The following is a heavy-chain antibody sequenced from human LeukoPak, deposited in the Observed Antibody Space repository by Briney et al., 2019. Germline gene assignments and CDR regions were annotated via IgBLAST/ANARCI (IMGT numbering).Heavy chain of an antibody. CDR1: RFTFSSYW. D-gene: IGHD3-16*01. V-gene: IGHV3-7*01. CDR3: ARERRSGIMITFGGVTYFDY. Sequence: GGSLRLSCAASRFTFSSYWMSWVRQAPGKGLEWVANIKQDGSEKYYVDSVKGRFTISRDNAKNSLYLQMNSLRAEDTAVYYCARERRSGIMITFGGVTYFDYWGQGTLVTVSS. CDR2: IKQDGSEK. J-gene: IGHJ4*02.